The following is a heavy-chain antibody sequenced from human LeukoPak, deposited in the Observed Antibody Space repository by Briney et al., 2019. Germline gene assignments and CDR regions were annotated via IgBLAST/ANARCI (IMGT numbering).Heavy chain of an antibody. CDR1: GFTFSGSA. CDR2: IRSKANSYAT. D-gene: IGHD2-21*01. Sequence: GGSLRLFCAASGFTFSGSAMHWVRQASGKGLEWVGRIRSKANSYATAYAASVKGRFTISRDDSKNTAYLQMNSLKTEDTAVYYCTRLVMSYYYMDVWGKGTTVTDSS. CDR3: TRLVMSYYYMDV. J-gene: IGHJ6*03. V-gene: IGHV3-73*01.